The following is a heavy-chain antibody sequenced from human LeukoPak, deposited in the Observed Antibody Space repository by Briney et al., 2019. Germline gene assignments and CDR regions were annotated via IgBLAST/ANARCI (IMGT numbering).Heavy chain of an antibody. CDR2: IYYSGST. J-gene: IGHJ3*02. CDR1: GGSISSYY. Sequence: PSETPSLTCTVSGGSISSYYWRWIRQPPGKGLEWIAYIYYSGSTNYNPSLKSRVTISVDTSKNQFSLKLSSVTAADTAVYYCARVSSGIPLDAFDIWGQGTMVTVSS. V-gene: IGHV4-59*08. CDR3: ARVSSGIPLDAFDI. D-gene: IGHD6-19*01.